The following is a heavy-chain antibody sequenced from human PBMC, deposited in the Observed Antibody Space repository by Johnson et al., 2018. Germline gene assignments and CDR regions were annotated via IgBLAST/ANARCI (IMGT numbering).Heavy chain of an antibody. V-gene: IGHV4-34*01. J-gene: IGHJ4*02. Sequence: QVQLQQWGAGLLKPSETLSLTCAVYGGSLSGFFWTWIRQPPGKGLAWIGEVSHTGSINYNPSLKRRVTMSVDTSKNQFSLKLSSVSAADTAVYYCVRGSMVSRMADWGQGTLVTVSS. CDR3: VRGSMVSRMAD. D-gene: IGHD3-10*01. CDR2: VSHTGSI. CDR1: GGSLSGFF.